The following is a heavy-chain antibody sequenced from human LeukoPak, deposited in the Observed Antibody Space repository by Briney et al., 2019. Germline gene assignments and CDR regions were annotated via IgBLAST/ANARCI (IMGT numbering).Heavy chain of an antibody. CDR2: IQFDGSNR. CDR3: AKDRGMAVAAPGY. CDR1: GFIFTKYG. J-gene: IGHJ4*02. Sequence: GGSLRLSCTTSGFIFTKYGMHWLRQAPGKGLEWVALIQFDGSNRYYADSVKGRFTISRDNSKNTLYLQMNSLRAEDTAVYYCAKDRGMAVAAPGYWGQGTLVTVSS. D-gene: IGHD6-19*01. V-gene: IGHV3-30*02.